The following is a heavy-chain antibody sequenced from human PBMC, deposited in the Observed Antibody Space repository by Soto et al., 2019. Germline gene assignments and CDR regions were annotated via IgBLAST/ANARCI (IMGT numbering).Heavy chain of an antibody. CDR3: TRDAGESGALYS. CDR2: VSAYNGNT. CDR1: GYTFTSYG. V-gene: IGHV1-18*01. Sequence: QAQLVQSGAGVKKPGASLKVPCKASGYTFTSYGITGARQAPGQGLEWMGRVSAYNGNTNYAQKVQGRVTMTTDTSTSTAYIELRSLSSDDTAGYCCTRDAGESGALYSWGQGTLVTVSS. D-gene: IGHD3-10*01. J-gene: IGHJ4*02.